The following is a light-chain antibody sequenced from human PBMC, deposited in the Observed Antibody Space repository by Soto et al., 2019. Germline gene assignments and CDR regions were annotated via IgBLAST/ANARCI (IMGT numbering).Light chain of an antibody. CDR3: YPDHIRT. CDR1: QSIHTS. CDR2: DAS. V-gene: IGKV3-15*01. Sequence: TQSLATLSLPPRERATLSCRASQSIHTSLAWYQQKSGKPPRLVIYDASTRATGIPARFSGRGSGTEFTLTFSRLQSEDLAVYSCYPDHIRTFCQGSKLDI. J-gene: IGKJ1*01.